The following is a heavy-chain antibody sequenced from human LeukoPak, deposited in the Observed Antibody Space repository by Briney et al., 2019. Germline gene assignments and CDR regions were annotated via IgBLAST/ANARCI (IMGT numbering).Heavy chain of an antibody. V-gene: IGHV3-53*01. CDR3: ARGINMMIVAPGY. J-gene: IGHJ4*02. Sequence: GGSLRLSWAASGFTVSRNYMTWVRQAPGKGLEWVSVVYSNNSTYYADSVKGRFTISRDSSNNTLYLQMNSLRVEDTAIYYCARGINMMIVAPGYWGQGTLVTVSS. CDR1: GFTVSRNY. CDR2: VYSNNST. D-gene: IGHD3-22*01.